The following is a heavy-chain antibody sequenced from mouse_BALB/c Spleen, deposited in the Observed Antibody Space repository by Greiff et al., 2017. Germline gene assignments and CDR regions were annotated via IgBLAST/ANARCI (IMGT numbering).Heavy chain of an antibody. Sequence: VMLVESGPGLVAPSQSLSITCTVSGFSLTSYDISWIRQPPGKGLEWLGVIWTGGGTNYNSAFMSRLSISKDNSKSQVFLKMNSLQTDDTAIYYCVRDALYYFDYWGQGTTLTVSS. V-gene: IGHV2-9-2*01. J-gene: IGHJ2*01. CDR2: IWTGGGT. CDR3: VRDALYYFDY. CDR1: GFSLTSYD.